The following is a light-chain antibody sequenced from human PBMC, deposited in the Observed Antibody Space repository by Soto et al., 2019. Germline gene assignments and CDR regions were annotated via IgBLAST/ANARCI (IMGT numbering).Light chain of an antibody. J-gene: IGKJ5*01. CDR1: QIFSSN. CDR3: QQRTNWRIT. Sequence: EVVLTQPPGTLSLSPGERATLSCRASQIFSSNLAWYQQKPGQAPRLLIYGASTRATGIPARFSGSRSGTEFTLSISSLQSEDCAVYYCQQRTNWRITFGQGTRLEIK. CDR2: GAS. V-gene: IGKV3-15*01.